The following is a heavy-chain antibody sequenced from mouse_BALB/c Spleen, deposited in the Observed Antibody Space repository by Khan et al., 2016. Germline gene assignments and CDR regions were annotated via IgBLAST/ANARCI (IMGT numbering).Heavy chain of an antibody. V-gene: IGHV9-3-1*01. CDR2: INTYSGES. CDR1: GYTFTNYG. D-gene: IGHD1-1*01. Sequence: QIQLVQSGPELKRPGKTVKISCKASGYTFTNYGINWVKQAPGKGLKWMGWINTYSGESTYADDFKGRFAFSLEPSANTAYLQINNLKNEDTATYFCARYRYYYGSSRYFDVWGAGTTVTVSS. CDR3: ARYRYYYGSSRYFDV. J-gene: IGHJ1*01.